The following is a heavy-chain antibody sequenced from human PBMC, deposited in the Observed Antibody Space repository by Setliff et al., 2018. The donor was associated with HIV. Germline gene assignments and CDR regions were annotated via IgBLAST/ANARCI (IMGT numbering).Heavy chain of an antibody. CDR2: ITPVFGKA. V-gene: IGHV1-69*13. CDR3: ARDNYYDSSGAIAY. J-gene: IGHJ4*02. Sequence: SVKVSCKASGGIFSSYAINWVRQAPGQGLEWMGGITPVFGKAQYAQKFQGRVSITADASTNTAYMELSSLRSEDTAVYYCARDNYYDSSGAIAYWGQGTLVTVSS. D-gene: IGHD3-22*01. CDR1: GGIFSSYA.